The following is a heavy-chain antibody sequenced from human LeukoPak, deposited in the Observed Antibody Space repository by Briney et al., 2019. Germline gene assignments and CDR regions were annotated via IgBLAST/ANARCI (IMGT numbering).Heavy chain of an antibody. CDR3: ARESRAQGVVIMRDNWFDP. CDR1: GGSISSYY. V-gene: IGHV4-59*12. Sequence: SETLSLTCTVSGGSISSYYWSWIRQPPGKGLEWIGYIYYSGSTYYNPSLKSRVTISVDRSKNQFSLKLSSVTAADTAVYYCARESRAQGVVIMRDNWFDPWGQGTLVTVSS. J-gene: IGHJ5*02. CDR2: IYYSGST. D-gene: IGHD3-3*01.